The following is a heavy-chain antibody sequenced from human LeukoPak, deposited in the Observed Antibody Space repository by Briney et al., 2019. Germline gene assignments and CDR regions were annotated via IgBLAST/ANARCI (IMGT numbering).Heavy chain of an antibody. CDR2: IRNDGNKK. CDR3: VKVDT. V-gene: IGHV3-30*02. Sequence: GGTLRLSCAASGFTFSSFGMHWVRQSPGKGLDWVAFIRNDGNKKNYAESVKGRFTISRDNSRNTLYLQMDSLSAEDTAVYYCVKVDTWGQGTLVTVSS. CDR1: GFTFSSFG. J-gene: IGHJ4*02. D-gene: IGHD3-22*01.